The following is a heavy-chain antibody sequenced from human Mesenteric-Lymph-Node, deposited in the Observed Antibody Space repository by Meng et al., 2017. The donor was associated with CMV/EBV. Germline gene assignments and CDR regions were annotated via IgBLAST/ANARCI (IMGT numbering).Heavy chain of an antibody. Sequence: GGSLRLSCAASGFTFSNAWMSWVRQAPGKGLEWVSYISSSSSTIYYADSVKGRFTISRDNAKNSLYLQMNSLRAEDTAVYYCAREGGYCSSTSCYTYVAFDIWGQGTMVTVSS. V-gene: IGHV3-48*04. J-gene: IGHJ3*02. CDR3: AREGGYCSSTSCYTYVAFDI. CDR1: GFTFSNAW. CDR2: ISSSSSTI. D-gene: IGHD2-2*02.